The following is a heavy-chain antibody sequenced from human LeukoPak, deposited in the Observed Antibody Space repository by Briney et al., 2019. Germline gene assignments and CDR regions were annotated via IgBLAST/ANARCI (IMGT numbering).Heavy chain of an antibody. CDR3: ARHVDTASWRRGYYYYYYYMDV. Sequence: GESLKISCKGSGYSFTSYWIGWVRHMPGKGLEWMGIIYPGDSDTRYSPSFQGQVTISADKSISTAYLQWSSLKASDTAMYYCARHVDTASWRRGYYYYYYYMDVWGKGTTVTISS. J-gene: IGHJ6*03. D-gene: IGHD5-18*01. CDR1: GYSFTSYW. CDR2: IYPGDSDT. V-gene: IGHV5-51*01.